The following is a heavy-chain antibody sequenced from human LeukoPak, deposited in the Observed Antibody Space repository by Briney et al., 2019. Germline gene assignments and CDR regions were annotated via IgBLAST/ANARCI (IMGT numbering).Heavy chain of an antibody. J-gene: IGHJ4*02. CDR3: ARGTQYGGNSFDY. CDR2: IYYSGGT. Sequence: PSETLSLTCTVSGGSISSSSYYWGWIRQPPGKGLEWIGSIYYSGGTYYNPSLKSRVTISVDTSKNQFSLKLSSVTAADTAVYYCARGTQYGGNSFDYWGQGTLVTVSS. CDR1: GGSISSSSYY. V-gene: IGHV4-39*07. D-gene: IGHD4-23*01.